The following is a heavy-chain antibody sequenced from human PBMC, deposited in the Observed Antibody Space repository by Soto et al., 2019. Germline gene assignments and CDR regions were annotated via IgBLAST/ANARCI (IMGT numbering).Heavy chain of an antibody. CDR1: GGSISSYY. V-gene: IGHV4-59*01. CDR3: ARGGGVYAINWYFDL. J-gene: IGHJ2*01. D-gene: IGHD2-8*01. CDR2: IYYSGST. Sequence: SETLSLTCTVSGGSISSYYWSWIRQPPGKGLEWIGYIYYSGSTNYNPSLKSRVTISVDTSKNQFSLKLSSVTAADTAVYYCARGGGVYAINWYFDLWGRGTLVTVSS.